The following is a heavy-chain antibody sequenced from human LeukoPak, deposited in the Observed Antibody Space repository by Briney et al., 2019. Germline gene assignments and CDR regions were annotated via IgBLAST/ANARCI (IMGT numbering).Heavy chain of an antibody. D-gene: IGHD3-22*01. Sequence: ASVKVSCKDSGGTFSSYAISWVRQAPGQGLEWMGGIIPIFGTANYAQKFQGRVTITADESTSTAYMELSSLRSEDTAVYYCARVSVDSSGYYQYYFDYWGQGTLVTVSS. CDR1: GGTFSSYA. J-gene: IGHJ4*02. CDR2: IIPIFGTA. CDR3: ARVSVDSSGYYQYYFDY. V-gene: IGHV1-69*13.